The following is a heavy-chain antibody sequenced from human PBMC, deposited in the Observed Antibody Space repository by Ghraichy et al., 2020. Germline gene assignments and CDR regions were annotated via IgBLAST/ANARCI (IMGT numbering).Heavy chain of an antibody. Sequence: GGSLRLSCTASGFTFEDYAMSWVRQAPGKGLEWVGLIRGKSYDVTPEYAASVKGRFTISRDDSESIAYLQMSSLKTEDTAVYYCTRGIAAVIGYHFDDWGQGIPVTVSS. D-gene: IGHD6-13*01. CDR3: TRGIAAVIGYHFDD. V-gene: IGHV3-49*04. CDR2: IRGKSYDVTP. J-gene: IGHJ4*02. CDR1: GFTFEDYA.